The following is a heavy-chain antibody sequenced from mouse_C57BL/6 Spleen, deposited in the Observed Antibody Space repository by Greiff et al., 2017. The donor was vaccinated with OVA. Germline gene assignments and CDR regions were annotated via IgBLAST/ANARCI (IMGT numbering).Heavy chain of an antibody. CDR2: ISYDGSN. V-gene: IGHV3-6*01. CDR3: ARDSSGYVAY. Sequence: EVQRVESGPGLVKPSQSLSLTCSVTGYSITSGYYWNWIRQFPGNKLEWMGYISYDGSNNYNPSLKNRISITRDTSKNQFFLKLNSVTTEDTATYYCARDSSGYVAYWGQGTLVTVSA. D-gene: IGHD3-2*02. CDR1: GYSITSGYY. J-gene: IGHJ3*01.